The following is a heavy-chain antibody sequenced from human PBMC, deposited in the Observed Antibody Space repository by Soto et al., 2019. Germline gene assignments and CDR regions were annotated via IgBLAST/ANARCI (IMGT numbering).Heavy chain of an antibody. CDR3: ARVWGGAFDI. CDR2: IYYSGST. V-gene: IGHV4-59*01. CDR1: GGSISSYY. Sequence: SETLSLTCPVSGGSISSYYWSWIRQPPGKGLEWIGYIYYSGSTNYNPSLKSRVTISVDTSKNQFSLKLSSVTAADTAVYYCARVWGGAFDIWGQGTMVTVSS. D-gene: IGHD3-10*01. J-gene: IGHJ3*02.